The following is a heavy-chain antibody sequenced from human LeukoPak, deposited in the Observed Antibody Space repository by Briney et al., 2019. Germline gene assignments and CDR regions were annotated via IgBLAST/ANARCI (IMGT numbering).Heavy chain of an antibody. CDR1: GGTFSSYA. V-gene: IGHV1-69*05. D-gene: IGHD2-15*01. CDR3: ARGAGAASPDQYYYDYMDV. Sequence: SVKVSCKASGGTFSSYAISWVRQAPGQGLEWMGGIIPIFGTANYAQKFQGRVTITTDESTSTAHMELSSLRSEDTAVYYCARGAGAASPDQYYYDYMDVWGKGTTVTVSS. J-gene: IGHJ6*03. CDR2: IIPIFGTA.